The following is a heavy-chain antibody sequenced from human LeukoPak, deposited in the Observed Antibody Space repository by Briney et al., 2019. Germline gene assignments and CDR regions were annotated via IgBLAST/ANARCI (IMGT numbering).Heavy chain of an antibody. Sequence: ASVKVSCKASGYTFTSYYMHWVRQAPGQGLEWMGIINPSGGSTSYAQKLQGRVTMTTDTSTSTAYMELRSLRSDDTAVYYCARAISMAFDIWGQGTMVTVSS. CDR1: GYTFTSYY. CDR3: ARAISMAFDI. V-gene: IGHV1-46*01. CDR2: INPSGGST. J-gene: IGHJ3*02.